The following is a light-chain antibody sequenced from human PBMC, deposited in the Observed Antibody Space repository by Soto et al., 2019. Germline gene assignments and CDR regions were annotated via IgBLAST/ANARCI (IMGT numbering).Light chain of an antibody. CDR3: SSYGGSKTV. CDR2: EVS. CDR1: SSDVGGYNY. Sequence: QSALTQPPSASGSPGQSVTISCTGTSSDVGGYNYVSWYQQHPGKAPKLMIYEVSKRPSGVPDRFSGSKSGNTASLTVSGLQAEDEADYYCSSYGGSKTVFGRGTKLTVL. J-gene: IGLJ2*01. V-gene: IGLV2-8*01.